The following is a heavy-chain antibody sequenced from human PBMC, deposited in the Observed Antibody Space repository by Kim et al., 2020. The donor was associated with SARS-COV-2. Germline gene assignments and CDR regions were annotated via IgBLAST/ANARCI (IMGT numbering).Heavy chain of an antibody. Sequence: SETLSLTCTVSGGSISSYYWSWIRQPPGKGLEWIGYIYYSGSTNYNPSLKSRVTISVDTSKNQFSLKLSSVTAADTAVYYCARERRDYYGSAPNWFDPWGQGTLVTVSS. J-gene: IGHJ5*02. D-gene: IGHD3-10*01. CDR2: IYYSGST. V-gene: IGHV4-59*13. CDR1: GGSISSYY. CDR3: ARERRDYYGSAPNWFDP.